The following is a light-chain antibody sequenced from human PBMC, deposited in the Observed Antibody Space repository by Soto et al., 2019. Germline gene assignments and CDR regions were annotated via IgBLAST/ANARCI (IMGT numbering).Light chain of an antibody. Sequence: DIQMTQSPSSLSASVGDRVTITCRASQSITNNLNWYQQKPGKAPKLLIYAASSLENGVPSSFSGSGSGTDFTLTISSLQPEDCATYYCQQTYSAPYSFGQGTKLEIK. J-gene: IGKJ2*01. CDR3: QQTYSAPYS. CDR1: QSITNN. V-gene: IGKV1-39*01. CDR2: AAS.